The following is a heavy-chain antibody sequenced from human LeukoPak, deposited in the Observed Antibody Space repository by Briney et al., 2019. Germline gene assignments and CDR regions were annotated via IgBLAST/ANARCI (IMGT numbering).Heavy chain of an antibody. J-gene: IGHJ4*02. V-gene: IGHV1-69*06. CDR3: ARVNGYCSSISCFLDY. CDR2: IIPIFGTA. CDR1: GGTFSSYV. Sequence: ASVKVSCKTSGGTFSSYVISWVRQAPGQGLEWMGGIIPIFGTANYAQKFQGRVTITADKFTNKVYMEPSSLRSDDTAIYFCARVNGYCSSISCFLDYWGQGTLVTVSS. D-gene: IGHD2-2*01.